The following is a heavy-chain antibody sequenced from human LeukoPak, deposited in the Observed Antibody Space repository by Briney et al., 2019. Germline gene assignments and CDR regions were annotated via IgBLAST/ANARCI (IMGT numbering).Heavy chain of an antibody. CDR1: GDSITNYY. CDR2: SYYTGST. D-gene: IGHD6-19*01. V-gene: IGHV4-59*01. Sequence: PSETLSLTFTVSGDSITNYYWTWIRQPPGKGLEWIGYSYYTGSTNYNPALKSRVTISVDTSKNQYSLKLSSVTAADTAVYYCARGGWSLDSWGQGTLVTVSS. J-gene: IGHJ4*02. CDR3: ARGGWSLDS.